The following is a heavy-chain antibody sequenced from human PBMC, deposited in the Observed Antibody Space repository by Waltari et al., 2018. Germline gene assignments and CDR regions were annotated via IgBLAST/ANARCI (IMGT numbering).Heavy chain of an antibody. J-gene: IGHJ3*02. CDR1: GGSISSYY. Sequence: QVQLQESGPGLVKPSETLSLTCTVSGGSISSYYWSWIRQPPGKGLEWIGYIYYSGSTNYHPSLKSRVTISVDTSKNQFSLKLSSVTAADTAVYYCARGPLELYGGGAFDIWGQGTMVTVSS. CDR2: IYYSGST. D-gene: IGHD1-7*01. CDR3: ARGPLELYGGGAFDI. V-gene: IGHV4-59*01.